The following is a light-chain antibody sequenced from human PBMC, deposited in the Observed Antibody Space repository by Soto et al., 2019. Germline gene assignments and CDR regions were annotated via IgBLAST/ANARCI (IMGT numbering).Light chain of an antibody. V-gene: IGKV3-20*01. Sequence: DIVMTQSPSTLSLSPGETATLSCRASQSVSSYLAWYQQKPGKAPRLLIYGASSRATGIPARFSGSGSGTDFTLTISRLEPEDFAVFYCQHYDSLPITFGQGTRLEIK. CDR2: GAS. J-gene: IGKJ5*01. CDR1: QSVSSY. CDR3: QHYDSLPIT.